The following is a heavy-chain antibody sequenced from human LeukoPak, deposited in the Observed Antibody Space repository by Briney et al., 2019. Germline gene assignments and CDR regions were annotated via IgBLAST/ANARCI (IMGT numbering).Heavy chain of an antibody. J-gene: IGHJ6*03. CDR1: GGSFSVYY. CDR2: SNHSGST. Sequence: SETLSLTCAVYGGSFSVYYWSWIRQPPAKGLEWIGESNHSGSTGYNPSLKSRVTISVDTSKNQFSLKLSSVTAADTAVYYCARVSQGYSKTASHSYYYYYMDVWGKGTTVTVSS. D-gene: IGHD2-15*01. CDR3: ARVSQGYSKTASHSYYYYYMDV. V-gene: IGHV4-34*01.